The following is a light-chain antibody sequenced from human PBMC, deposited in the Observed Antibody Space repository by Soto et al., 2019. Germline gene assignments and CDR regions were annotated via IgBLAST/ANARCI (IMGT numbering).Light chain of an antibody. CDR3: ASWDDSLSETV. Sequence: QSVLTQPPSLSGTPGQRVTISCSGSNFNVKNNYVYWYQQFAGTAPKLLIYSNNRRPSGVSDRFSDYKSGSSASLAISGLRPEDEADYYCASWDDSLSETVFGGGTQLTVL. V-gene: IGLV1-47*01. CDR2: SNN. J-gene: IGLJ7*01. CDR1: NFNVKNNY.